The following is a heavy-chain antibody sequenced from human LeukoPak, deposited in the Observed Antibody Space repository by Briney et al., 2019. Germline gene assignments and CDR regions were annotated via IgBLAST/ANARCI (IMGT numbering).Heavy chain of an antibody. CDR2: IYYSGST. CDR1: GGSISSHY. J-gene: IGHJ4*02. V-gene: IGHV4-59*11. D-gene: IGHD5-24*01. CDR3: ARGGGLIDY. Sequence: SETLSLTCTVSGGSISSHYWSWIRQPPGKGLEWIGYIYYSGSTNYNPSLKSRVTISVDTSKNQFTLKLSSVTPADTAVYYCARGGGLIDYWGQGTLVTVSS.